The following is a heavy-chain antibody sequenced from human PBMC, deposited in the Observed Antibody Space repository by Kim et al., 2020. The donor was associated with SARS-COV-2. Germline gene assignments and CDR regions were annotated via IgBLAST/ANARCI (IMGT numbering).Heavy chain of an antibody. CDR3: ARVTAAALFDS. J-gene: IGHJ4*02. Sequence: SETLSLTCAVSGGSISSGGYSWSWIRQPPGKGLEWIGYIFHSGSTYYNPSLKSRVTISIDKSRNQFSLRLTSVTAADTAMYYCARVTAAALFDSWGQGTL. CDR1: GGSISSGGYS. D-gene: IGHD6-13*01. V-gene: IGHV4-30-2*01. CDR2: IFHSGST.